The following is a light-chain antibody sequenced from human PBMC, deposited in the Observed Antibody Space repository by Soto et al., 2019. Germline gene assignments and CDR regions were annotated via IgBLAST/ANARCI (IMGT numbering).Light chain of an antibody. V-gene: IGKV1-27*01. CDR1: QGISDY. J-gene: IGKJ3*01. CDR3: QNYYSALFT. Sequence: DIQMTQSLSSLSAFLGDRVTITCRASQGISDYLVWYQQKPGKVPKLLIYAASTLQSGVPPRFSGTGSGTDFTLTISSLQPEDVATYYCQNYYSALFTFGPGTKVDIK. CDR2: AAS.